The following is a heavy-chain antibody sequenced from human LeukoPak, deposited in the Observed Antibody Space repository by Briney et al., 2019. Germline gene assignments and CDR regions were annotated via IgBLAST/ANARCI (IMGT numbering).Heavy chain of an antibody. Sequence: PGGSLRLSCAASGFTFSSYEMNWVRQAPGKGLEWVANIKQDGSRIHYVDSVKGRSTISRDNAKNSLYLQMNSLRAEDTAVYYCARDPGIAAAGTVGYFDFWGQGTLVTVSS. J-gene: IGHJ4*02. V-gene: IGHV3-7*01. CDR2: IKQDGSRI. CDR1: GFTFSSYE. CDR3: ARDPGIAAAGTVGYFDF. D-gene: IGHD6-13*01.